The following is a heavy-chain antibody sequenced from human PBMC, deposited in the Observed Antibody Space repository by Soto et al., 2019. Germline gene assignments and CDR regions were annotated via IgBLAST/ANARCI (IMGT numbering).Heavy chain of an antibody. V-gene: IGHV3-33*01. CDR2: IWYDGSNK. Sequence: QVQLVESGGGVVQPGRSLRLSCAASGFAFSSYGMHWVRQAPGKGPEWVAVIWYDGSNKYDADSVKGRFTISRDNSKNTLYLQMNSLRAEDTALYYCARSGDFEYYYAMDVWGQGTTVTVSS. CDR3: ARSGDFEYYYAMDV. J-gene: IGHJ6*02. D-gene: IGHD4-17*01. CDR1: GFAFSSYG.